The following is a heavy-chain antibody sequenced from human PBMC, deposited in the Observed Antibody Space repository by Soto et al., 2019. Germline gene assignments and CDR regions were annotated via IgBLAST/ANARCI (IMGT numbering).Heavy chain of an antibody. CDR3: ARGLILWFGELSRRGGYYYYMDV. D-gene: IGHD3-10*01. CDR2: INDSGNI. J-gene: IGHJ6*03. Sequence: QVQLQQWGAGLLKPSETLSLTCAVYGGSFSGYQWTWIRQTPGKGLEWIGEINDSGNINYNPSLKSRVTIFLDTPKKHISLKLSFVTAADTAVYYCARGLILWFGELSRRGGYYYYMDVWGEGTTVIVSS. V-gene: IGHV4-34*01. CDR1: GGSFSGYQ.